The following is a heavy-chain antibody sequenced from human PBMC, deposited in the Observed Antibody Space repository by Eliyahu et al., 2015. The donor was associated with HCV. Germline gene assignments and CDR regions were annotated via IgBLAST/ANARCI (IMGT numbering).Heavy chain of an antibody. V-gene: IGHV4-59*01. J-gene: IGHJ4*02. Sequence: QVQLQESGPGLVKPSETLSLTCTVSGGXIXSYYXSWIRQPPGXGLEWIGYIYYSGSTNYNPSLKSRVTISVDTSKNQFSLKLSSVTAADTAVYYCARIAARPAHPFGQWLFDYWGQGTLVTVSS. CDR2: IYYSGST. D-gene: IGHD6-6*01. CDR1: GGXIXSYY. CDR3: ARIAARPAHPFGQWLFDY.